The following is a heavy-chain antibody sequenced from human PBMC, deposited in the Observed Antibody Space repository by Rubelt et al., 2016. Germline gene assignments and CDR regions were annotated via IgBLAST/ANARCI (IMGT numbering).Heavy chain of an antibody. CDR3: ARHAGDGGNSEDWFDP. J-gene: IGHJ5*02. V-gene: IGHV5-10-1*01. D-gene: IGHD4-23*01. CDR2: IDPSDSYT. CDR1: GYSFTSYW. Sequence: EVQLVQSGAEVKKPGESLRISCKGSGYSFTSYWISWVRQMPGKGLEWMGRIDPSDSYTNYSPSFQGHVTSSADKSTSTAYLQWSSLKASDTAMDYCARHAGDGGNSEDWFDPWGQGTLVTVSS.